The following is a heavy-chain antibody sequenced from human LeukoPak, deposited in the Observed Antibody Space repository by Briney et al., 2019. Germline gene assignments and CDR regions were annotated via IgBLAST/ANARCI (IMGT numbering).Heavy chain of an antibody. CDR1: GFTFSNAW. V-gene: IGHV3-11*04. D-gene: IGHD1-14*01. Sequence: PGGSLRLSCAASGFTFSNAWMSWVRQAPGKGLEWVSYISSSGSTIYYADSVKGRFTISRDNAKNSLYLQMNSLRAQDTAVYYCSREGNPEGKQYYFDYWGQGTLVTVSS. J-gene: IGHJ4*02. CDR2: ISSSGSTI. CDR3: SREGNPEGKQYYFDY.